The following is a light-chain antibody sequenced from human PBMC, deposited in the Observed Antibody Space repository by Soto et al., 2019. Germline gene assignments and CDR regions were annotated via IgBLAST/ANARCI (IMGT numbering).Light chain of an antibody. CDR3: QQTYSTPPT. CDR2: KAS. J-gene: IGKJ1*01. Sequence: DVQITQSPSTVSGSVGDRVTITCRASQTISSWLAWYQQKPGKAPKLLIYKASTLKSGVPSRFSGSGSGTEFTLTISSLQPDDFATYYCQQTYSTPPTFGQGTKVDIK. V-gene: IGKV1-5*03. CDR1: QTISSW.